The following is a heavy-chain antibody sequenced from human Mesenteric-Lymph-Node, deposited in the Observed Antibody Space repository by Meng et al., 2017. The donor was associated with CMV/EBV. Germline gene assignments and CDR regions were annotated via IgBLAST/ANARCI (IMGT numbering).Heavy chain of an antibody. Sequence: ASVKVSCKASGYTFTTYGISWVRQAPGQGLEWMGWVSTYNGNTKYAQKLQGRVTMTTDTSTTTAYMELRSLRSDDTAVYYCARDRIYFGADASDIWGQGTMVTVSS. CDR2: VSTYNGNT. J-gene: IGHJ3*02. CDR1: GYTFTTYG. CDR3: ARDRIYFGADASDI. D-gene: IGHD4/OR15-4a*01. V-gene: IGHV1-18*01.